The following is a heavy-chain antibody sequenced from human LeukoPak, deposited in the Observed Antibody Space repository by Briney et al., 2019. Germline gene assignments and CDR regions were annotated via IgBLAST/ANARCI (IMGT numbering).Heavy chain of an antibody. CDR3: ARDRGELYGY. V-gene: IGHV4-4*07. CDR2: ISSSGNT. J-gene: IGHJ4*02. Sequence: SETLSLTCTVSGASISDYYWSWVRQPAGKGLEWIGRISSSGNTNYNPSLKSRVTMSVDTSKNQFSLKLSSVTAADTAVYYCARDRGELYGYWGQGTLVTVSS. D-gene: IGHD2/OR15-2a*01. CDR1: GASISDYY.